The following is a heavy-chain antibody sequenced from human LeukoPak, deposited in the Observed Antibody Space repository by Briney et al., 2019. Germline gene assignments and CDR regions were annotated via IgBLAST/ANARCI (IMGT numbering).Heavy chain of an antibody. Sequence: ASVKVSCKASGYTFTSYGISWVRQAPGQGLEWMGCINPNSGGTNYAQKFQGRVTMTRDTSISTAYMELSRLRSDDTAVYYCARVRGKRGYSYGYKDYWGQGTLVTVSS. CDR3: ARVRGKRGYSYGYKDY. J-gene: IGHJ4*02. CDR1: GYTFTSYG. CDR2: INPNSGGT. D-gene: IGHD5-18*01. V-gene: IGHV1-2*02.